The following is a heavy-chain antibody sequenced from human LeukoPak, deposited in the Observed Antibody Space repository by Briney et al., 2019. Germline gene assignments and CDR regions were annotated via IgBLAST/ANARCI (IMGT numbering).Heavy chain of an antibody. V-gene: IGHV4-39*07. CDR1: GGSMRSSSNY. J-gene: IGHJ4*02. Sequence: SETLSLTCTVSAVSGGSMRSSSNYWGWIRQPPGKGLEGMGSIYDSGSTYYNLSLKSRVTISKNTSKNQFSLKLSSVTAADTAVYYCARHNSWVDDWGRGTLVTVSS. CDR2: IYDSGST. CDR3: ARHNSWVDD. D-gene: IGHD6-13*01.